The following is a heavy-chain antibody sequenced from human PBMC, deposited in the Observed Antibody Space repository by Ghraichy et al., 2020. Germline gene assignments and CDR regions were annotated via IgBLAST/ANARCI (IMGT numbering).Heavy chain of an antibody. V-gene: IGHV3-72*01. CDR2: SKNKDKSFTA. Sequence: GGSLRLSCEGSGFNLNDHFVDWVRLAPGKGLEWVAQSKNKDKSFTAQYAASVRGRFTISRDDSRDSVDLQMNSLQVEDTALYFCVREAFCIDGCYQTDAFDIWGQGTMVTVSP. CDR3: VREAFCIDGCYQTDAFDI. D-gene: IGHD2-15*01. CDR1: GFNLNDHF. J-gene: IGHJ3*02.